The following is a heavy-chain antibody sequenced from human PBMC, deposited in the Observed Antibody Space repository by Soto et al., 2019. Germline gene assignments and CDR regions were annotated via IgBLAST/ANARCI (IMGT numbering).Heavy chain of an antibody. CDR3: AKDLERQYSSSSPYYYYYGMDV. D-gene: IGHD6-6*01. Sequence: GGSLRLSCAASGFTFSSYGMHWVRQAPGKGLEWVAVISYDGSNKYYADSVKGRFTISRDNSKNTLYLQMNSLRAEDTAVYYCAKDLERQYSSSSPYYYYYGMDVWGQGTTVTVSS. CDR2: ISYDGSNK. CDR1: GFTFSSYG. J-gene: IGHJ6*02. V-gene: IGHV3-30*18.